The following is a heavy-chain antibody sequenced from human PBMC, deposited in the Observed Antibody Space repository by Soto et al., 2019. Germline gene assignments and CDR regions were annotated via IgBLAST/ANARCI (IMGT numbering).Heavy chain of an antibody. Sequence: EVQLVESGGGLVKPGKSLRLACAGSGYTFSFYSMIWVRQAPGKGLEWVSSISSNSTHIYYTDSVKGRFTVSRDNAKNSLYLQMNTLGAEDTALYYCVRDQDAFDVWGQGTMVTVSS. CDR3: VRDQDAFDV. V-gene: IGHV3-21*01. CDR1: GYTFSFYS. CDR2: ISSNSTHI. J-gene: IGHJ3*01.